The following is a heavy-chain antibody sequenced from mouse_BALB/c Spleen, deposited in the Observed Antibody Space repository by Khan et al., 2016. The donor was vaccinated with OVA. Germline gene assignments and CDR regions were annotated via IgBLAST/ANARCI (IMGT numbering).Heavy chain of an antibody. Sequence: DLVKPGASVKLSCKASGYTFTSYWINWIKQRPGQGLEWIGRIGPGSSSAYYNDMFKGKATLTVDTSSRTAYIQLSSLSSEDSAVYFCASENYYGRSCYAMDYWGQGTSVTVSS. J-gene: IGHJ4*01. CDR2: IGPGSSSA. CDR3: ASENYYGRSCYAMDY. CDR1: GYTFTSYW. V-gene: IGHV1S41*01. D-gene: IGHD1-1*01.